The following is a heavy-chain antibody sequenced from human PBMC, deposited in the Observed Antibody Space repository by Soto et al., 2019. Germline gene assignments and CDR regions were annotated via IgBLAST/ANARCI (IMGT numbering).Heavy chain of an antibody. J-gene: IGHJ4*02. CDR1: GGALISGLYN. V-gene: IGHV4-31*03. CDR2: FYYTGSI. Sequence: PSETLSLTCTVSGGALISGLYNFNGIRQGPGRGLEWIGSFYYTGSIDYNPSLQSRVTISADTSKGQLSLKLTSLTAADTAVYYCARARSVSPPLYYFDSWGRGVLVTVSS. CDR3: ARARSVSPPLYYFDS.